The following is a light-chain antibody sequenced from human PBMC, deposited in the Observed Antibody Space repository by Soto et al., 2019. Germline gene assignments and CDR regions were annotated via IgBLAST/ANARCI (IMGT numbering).Light chain of an antibody. V-gene: IGKV3-20*01. J-gene: IGKJ2*01. CDR2: GIS. CDR1: QSVPGTY. Sequence: EILLTQSPGTLPLSPGERATLSCRASQSVPGTYLAWYLQTPGQAPRLLIYGISKRATGIPDRFSGSGSGGDFSVTIGRLEPGDFAVCYCEQYGSSPYTFGQGTKLLIK. CDR3: EQYGSSPYT.